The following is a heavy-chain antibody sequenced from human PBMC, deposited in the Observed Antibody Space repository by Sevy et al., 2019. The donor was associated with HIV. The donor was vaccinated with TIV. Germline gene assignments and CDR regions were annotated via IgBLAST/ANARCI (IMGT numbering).Heavy chain of an antibody. D-gene: IGHD2-15*01. CDR1: GYNFAAHW. V-gene: IGHV5-51*01. J-gene: IGHJ3*01. Sequence: GESLKISCRASGYNFAAHWIGWVRQMPGKGLEWMGILFPGNSDIRSFQGHVTVSVDKSINTAYLQWANLRASDSAMYFCARGGPLPLDAFDLWGPGTKVTVSS. CDR2: LFPGNSDI. CDR3: ARGGPLPLDAFDL.